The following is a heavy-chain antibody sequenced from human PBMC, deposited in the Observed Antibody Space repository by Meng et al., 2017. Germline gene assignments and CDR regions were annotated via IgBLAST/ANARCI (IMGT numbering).Heavy chain of an antibody. CDR3: ARVVGKLGIAAATRFDP. Sequence: QVQRQESGPGLVKPSQTLSLPCTVSGGSISSGGYYWSWIRQHPGKGLEWIGYIYYSGSTYYNPSLKSLVTISVDTSKNQFSLKLSSVTAADTAVYYCARVVGKLGIAAATRFDPWGQGTLVTVSS. CDR1: GGSISSGGYY. D-gene: IGHD6-13*01. J-gene: IGHJ5*02. CDR2: IYYSGST. V-gene: IGHV4-31*01.